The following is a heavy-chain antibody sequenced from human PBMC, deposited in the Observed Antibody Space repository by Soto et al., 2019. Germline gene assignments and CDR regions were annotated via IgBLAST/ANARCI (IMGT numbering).Heavy chain of an antibody. J-gene: IGHJ2*01. D-gene: IGHD5-18*01. CDR1: GGTFSSYA. CDR3: ERGVSYGRWYFDL. Sequence: QVQLVQSGAELRKPGSSVKVSCKASGGTFSSYAISWVRQAPGQGLEWMGGIIPIFGTANYAQKFQGRVTITADESTSTAYMELSSLRYEDTAVYYYERGVSYGRWYFDLWGRGTRVTVSS. V-gene: IGHV1-69*01. CDR2: IIPIFGTA.